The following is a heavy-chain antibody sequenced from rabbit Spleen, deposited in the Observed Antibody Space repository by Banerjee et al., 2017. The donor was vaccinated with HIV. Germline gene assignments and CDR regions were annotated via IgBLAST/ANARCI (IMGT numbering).Heavy chain of an antibody. D-gene: IGHD6-1*01. V-gene: IGHV1S45*01. CDR1: GFSFSDRDV. CDR2: IEPIFGST. CDR3: ARGIVYGFAGDTYPPYGMDL. Sequence: EQLEESGGGLVKPGGSLTLTCEASGFSFSDRDVMCWVRQAPGKGLEWIGYIEPIFGSTYYASWVKGRFTISSDNAQNTVFLQMTSLTAADTATYFCARGIVYGFAGDTYPPYGMDLWGQGTLVTVS. J-gene: IGHJ6*01.